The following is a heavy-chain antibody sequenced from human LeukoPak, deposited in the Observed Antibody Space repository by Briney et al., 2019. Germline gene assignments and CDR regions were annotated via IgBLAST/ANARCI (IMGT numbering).Heavy chain of an antibody. Sequence: GGSLRLSCAASGFTFSSYAMSWVRQAPGKGLEWVSAISGSGGSTYYADSVKGRFTISRDNSKNTLYLQMNSLRAEDTAVYYCARVVPYNRAARRRGDPHFDYWGQGTLVTVSS. CDR2: ISGSGGST. CDR3: ARVVPYNRAARRRGDPHFDY. V-gene: IGHV3-23*01. J-gene: IGHJ4*02. D-gene: IGHD6-6*01. CDR1: GFTFSSYA.